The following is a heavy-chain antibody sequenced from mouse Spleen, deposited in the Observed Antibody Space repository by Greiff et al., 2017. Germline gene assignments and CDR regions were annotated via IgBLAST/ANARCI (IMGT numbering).Heavy chain of an antibody. Sequence: VQLQQSGPELVKPGASVKISCKASGYTFTDYYMNWVKQSHGKSLEWIGDINPNNGGTSYNQKFKGKATLTVDKSSSTAYMELRSLTSEDSAVYYCARSYYGSSGPFAYWGQGTLVTVSA. CDR2: INPNNGGT. J-gene: IGHJ3*01. CDR1: GYTFTDYY. D-gene: IGHD1-1*01. V-gene: IGHV1-26*01. CDR3: ARSYYGSSGPFAY.